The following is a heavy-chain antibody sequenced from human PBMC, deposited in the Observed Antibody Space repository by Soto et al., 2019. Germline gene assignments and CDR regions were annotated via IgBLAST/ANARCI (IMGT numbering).Heavy chain of an antibody. CDR3: ARDRSSFGDPTGGWFDP. D-gene: IGHD4-17*01. CDR1: GFTFSSYG. J-gene: IGHJ5*02. Sequence: QVQLVESGGGVVQPGRSLRLSCAASGFTFSSYGMHWVRQAPGKGLEWVAVIWYDGSNKYYADSVKGRFTISRDNSKNTLYLQMNSLRAEDTAVYYCARDRSSFGDPTGGWFDPWGQGTLVTVSS. V-gene: IGHV3-33*01. CDR2: IWYDGSNK.